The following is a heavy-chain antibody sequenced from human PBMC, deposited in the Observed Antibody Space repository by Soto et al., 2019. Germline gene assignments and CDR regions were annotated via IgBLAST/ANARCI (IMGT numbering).Heavy chain of an antibody. CDR3: TRQYNWNDNYFDP. D-gene: IGHD1-20*01. CDR1: GASISVHSYY. Sequence: PSESLSLTCTVSGASISVHSYYWTWIRQPPGKGLEWFGSSYYSGTTYFNPSLKSRATISVDTSKNQFSLRLTSVTAADTAIYYCTRQYNWNDNYFDPWGPGALVTVSS. V-gene: IGHV4-39*01. CDR2: SYYSGTT. J-gene: IGHJ5*02.